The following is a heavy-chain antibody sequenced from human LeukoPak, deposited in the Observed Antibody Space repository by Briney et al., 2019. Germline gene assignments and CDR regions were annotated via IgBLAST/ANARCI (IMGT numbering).Heavy chain of an antibody. CDR1: GFTFSSYG. J-gene: IGHJ4*02. CDR3: ARTLGSSSTSSALDS. Sequence: GGSLRLSCAASGFTFSSYGMHWVRQAPGKGLEWVANIKQDGSEKYYVDSVEGRFTISRDNAKNSLYLQMNSLRAEDTAVYYCARTLGSSSTSSALDSWGQGTLVTVSS. D-gene: IGHD2-2*01. CDR2: IKQDGSEK. V-gene: IGHV3-7*01.